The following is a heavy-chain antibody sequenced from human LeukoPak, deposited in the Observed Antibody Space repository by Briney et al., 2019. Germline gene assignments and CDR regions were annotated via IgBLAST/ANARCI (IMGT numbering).Heavy chain of an antibody. J-gene: IGHJ4*02. CDR3: ARGHVDIVAYGTYYFDY. V-gene: IGHV4-39*07. Sequence: SETLSLTCTVSGGSISSSSYYWGWIRQPPGKGLEWIGSIYYSGSTYYNPSLKSRVTISVDTSKNQFSLKLSSVTAADTAVYYCARGHVDIVAYGTYYFDYWGQGTLVTVSS. D-gene: IGHD5-12*01. CDR2: IYYSGST. CDR1: GGSISSSSYY.